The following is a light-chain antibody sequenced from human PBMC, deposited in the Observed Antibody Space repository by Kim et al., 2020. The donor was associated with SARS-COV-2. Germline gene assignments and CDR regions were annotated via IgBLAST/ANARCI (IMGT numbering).Light chain of an antibody. J-gene: IGLJ2*01. CDR1: NRDIGSYDL. V-gene: IGLV2-23*02. Sequence: QSALTQPASVSGSPGQSITVSCTGTNRDIGSYDLVSWYQQLPGTSPKLIIYEVTERPSGVSNRFSGSKSGNTASLTISGLQAEDEADYYCCSYAGSSTVVIGGGTQLAVL. CDR3: CSYAGSSTVV. CDR2: EVT.